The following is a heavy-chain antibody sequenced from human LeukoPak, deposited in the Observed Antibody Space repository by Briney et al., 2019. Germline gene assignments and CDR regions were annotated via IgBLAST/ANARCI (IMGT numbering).Heavy chain of an antibody. CDR2: IRQGGTEK. CDR1: GFTFRSHW. Sequence: GGPLRLSCAASGFTFRSHWMTWVRQAPGKGLEWLAGIRQGGTEKYYADSVKGRFTVSRDDAKSSLYLQMNSLSADDTAVYFCARGPNYGARVDFLDSWGRGTEVTVSS. D-gene: IGHD4-17*01. J-gene: IGHJ4*02. CDR3: ARGPNYGARVDFLDS. V-gene: IGHV3-7*01.